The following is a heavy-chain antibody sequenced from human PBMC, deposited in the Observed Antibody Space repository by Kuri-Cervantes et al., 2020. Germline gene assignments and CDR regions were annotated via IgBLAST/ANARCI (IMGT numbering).Heavy chain of an antibody. D-gene: IGHD3-10*01. CDR3: ARDPQHDYYGSGSYYSGYYYYGMDV. J-gene: IGHJ6*02. CDR2: IYSGGST. V-gene: IGHV3-53*01. CDR1: GFTVSSY. Sequence: GESLKISCAASGFTVSSYMTWVRQAPGKGLEWVSVIYSGGSTYYADSVKGRFTISRDTSKNTLYLQMNSLRAEDTAVYYCARDPQHDYYGSGSYYSGYYYYGMDVWGQGTTVTVSS.